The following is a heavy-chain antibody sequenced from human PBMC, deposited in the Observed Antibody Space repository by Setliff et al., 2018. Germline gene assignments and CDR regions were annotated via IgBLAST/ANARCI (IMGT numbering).Heavy chain of an antibody. V-gene: IGHV4-59*01. CDR2: VDHSDNT. CDR3: ARDYQGGWFAP. CDR1: GGSLSSFY. D-gene: IGHD3-16*01. J-gene: IGHJ5*02. Sequence: KTSETLSLTCTVSGGSLSSFYWSWIRQSPGRGLDWIGFVDHSDNTYYNPSLKSRVTISADRSKNQVSLKLSSVTAADTAIYYCARDYQGGWFAPWGPGTLVTVSS.